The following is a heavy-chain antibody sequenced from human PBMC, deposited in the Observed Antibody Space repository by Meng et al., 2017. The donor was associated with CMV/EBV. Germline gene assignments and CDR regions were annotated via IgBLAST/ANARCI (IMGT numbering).Heavy chain of an antibody. J-gene: IGHJ6*02. CDR3: ARDRHMVRGVIGRREGMDV. CDR2: ISPNSGGT. D-gene: IGHD3-10*01. V-gene: IGHV1-2*02. CDR1: GYTFTGYY. Sequence: ASVKVSCKASGYTFTGYYMHWVRQAPGQGLEWMGWISPNSGGTNYAQKFQGRVTMTRDTSISTAYMELSRLRSDDTAVYYCARDRHMVRGVIGRREGMDVWGQGTTVTVSS.